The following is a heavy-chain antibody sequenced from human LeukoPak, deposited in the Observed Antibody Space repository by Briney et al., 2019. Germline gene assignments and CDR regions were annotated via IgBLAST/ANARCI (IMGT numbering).Heavy chain of an antibody. V-gene: IGHV1-18*01. CDR3: ARDARNWNDVFWDY. D-gene: IGHD1-1*01. J-gene: IGHJ4*02. Sequence: ASVKVSCKASGYTFTSYGISWVRQAPGQGLEWMGWISAYNGNTNYAQKLQGRVTMTTDTSTSTAYMELRSLRSDDTAVYYCARDARNWNDVFWDYWGQGTLVTVSS. CDR2: ISAYNGNT. CDR1: GYTFTSYG.